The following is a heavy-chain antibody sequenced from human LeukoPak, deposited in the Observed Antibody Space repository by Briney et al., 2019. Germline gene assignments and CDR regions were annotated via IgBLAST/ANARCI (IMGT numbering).Heavy chain of an antibody. Sequence: RGSLRLSCAASGFTFSSYSMNWVRQAPGKGLEWVSSISSSSSYIYYADSVKGRFTISRDNAKNSLYLQMNSLRAEDTAVYYCARDGVVAAAGGWFDPWGQGTLVTVSS. CDR3: ARDGVVAAAGGWFDP. CDR1: GFTFSSYS. CDR2: ISSSSSYI. J-gene: IGHJ5*02. D-gene: IGHD6-13*01. V-gene: IGHV3-21*01.